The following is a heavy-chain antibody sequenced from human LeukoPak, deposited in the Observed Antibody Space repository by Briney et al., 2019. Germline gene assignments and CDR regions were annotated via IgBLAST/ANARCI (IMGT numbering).Heavy chain of an antibody. D-gene: IGHD5-12*01. CDR3: AKQQLRSGYEVNWFDP. J-gene: IGHJ5*02. CDR2: ISYDGSNK. V-gene: IGHV3-30*18. Sequence: PGRSLRLSCAASGFTFSSYGMHWVRQAPGKGLEWVAVISYDGSNKYYADSVKGRFTISRDKPNDTLYLQMNSLRAEDTAVYYCAKQQLRSGYEVNWFDPWGRGTLVTVSS. CDR1: GFTFSSYG.